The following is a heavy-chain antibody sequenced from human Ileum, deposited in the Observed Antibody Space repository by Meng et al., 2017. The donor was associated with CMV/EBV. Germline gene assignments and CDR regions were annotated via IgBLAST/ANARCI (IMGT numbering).Heavy chain of an antibody. D-gene: IGHD6-13*01. CDR1: GYTFSNYG. J-gene: IGHJ4*02. V-gene: IGHV1-18*01. CDR2: ISAYNGNT. CDR3: ARGGYISSWYVAPDY. Sequence: QVQLVQSGAEMKKPGASVKVSSKASGYTFSNYGISWLRQAPGQGLEWMGWISAYNGNTNYAQNFQGRLTVTTDTSTNTAYMELTRLRSDDTAVYFCARGGYISSWYVAPDYWGQGTLVTVSS.